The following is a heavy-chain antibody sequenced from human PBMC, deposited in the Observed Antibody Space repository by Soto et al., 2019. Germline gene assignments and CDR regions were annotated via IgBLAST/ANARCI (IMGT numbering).Heavy chain of an antibody. Sequence: PGESLKISCNGSGYSFTSYWIGWVRQMPGKGLEWMGIIYPGDSDTRYSPSFQGQVTISADKSISTAYLQWSSLKASDTATYYCARLDGDYYDSSGYYYGYWGQGTLVTVSS. CDR3: ARLDGDYYDSSGYYYGY. CDR2: IYPGDSDT. CDR1: GYSFTSYW. D-gene: IGHD3-22*01. V-gene: IGHV5-51*01. J-gene: IGHJ4*02.